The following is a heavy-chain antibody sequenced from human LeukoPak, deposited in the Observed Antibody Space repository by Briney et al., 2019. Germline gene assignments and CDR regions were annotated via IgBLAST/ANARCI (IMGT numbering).Heavy chain of an antibody. Sequence: SETLSLTCTVSGGSISSYYWSWIRQPAGKGLEWIGRIYTSGSTNYNPSPKSRVTMSVDTSKNQFSLKLSSVTAADTAVYYCARASNYYGSGSRASYYGMDVWGQGTTVTVSS. J-gene: IGHJ6*02. CDR3: ARASNYYGSGSRASYYGMDV. D-gene: IGHD3-10*01. CDR2: IYTSGST. V-gene: IGHV4-4*07. CDR1: GGSISSYY.